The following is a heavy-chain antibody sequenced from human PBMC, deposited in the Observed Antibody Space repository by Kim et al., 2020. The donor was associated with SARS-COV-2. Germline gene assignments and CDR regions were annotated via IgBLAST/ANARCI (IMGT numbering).Heavy chain of an antibody. V-gene: IGHV4-61*02. D-gene: IGHD3-16*02. J-gene: IGHJ5*02. CDR3: ARAIPLNPGVYNWFDP. Sequence: PSLKRRVTISVDTSKNQFSLKLVSVTAADTAVYYCARAIPLNPGVYNWFDPWGQGTLVTVSS.